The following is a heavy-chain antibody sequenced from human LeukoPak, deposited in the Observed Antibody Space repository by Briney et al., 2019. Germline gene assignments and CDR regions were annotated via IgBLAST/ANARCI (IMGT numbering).Heavy chain of an antibody. V-gene: IGHV3-74*01. Sequence: GGSLRLSCAPSAFSFRSHWMHWVRQAPGKGLVWVSRIIGDGNSISYADSVKGRFTISRDNAKNTLYLQMNSLRVEDTAVYYCARGHVTGSDRHWDYWGQGVLVTVSS. CDR3: ARGHVTGSDRHWDY. CDR1: AFSFRSHW. J-gene: IGHJ4*02. CDR2: IIGDGNSI. D-gene: IGHD3-9*01.